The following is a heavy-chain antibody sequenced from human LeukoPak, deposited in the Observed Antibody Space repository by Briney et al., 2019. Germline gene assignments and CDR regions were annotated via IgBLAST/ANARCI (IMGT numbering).Heavy chain of an antibody. J-gene: IGHJ3*02. CDR2: ISISSNYI. V-gene: IGHV3-21*04. CDR1: GFTFGRYS. D-gene: IGHD1-26*01. CDR3: ARGGSYLSAFDI. Sequence: GGSLRLSCAASGFTFGRYSMNWVRQAPGKGLEWVSSISISSNYIYYTDSLKGRFTISRDNSKNTLYLQMNSLRAEDTAVYYCARGGSYLSAFDIWGQGTMVTVSS.